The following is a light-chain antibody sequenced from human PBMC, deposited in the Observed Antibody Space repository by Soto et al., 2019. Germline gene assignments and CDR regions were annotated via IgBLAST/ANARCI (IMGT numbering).Light chain of an antibody. Sequence: IQMTQSPSTLSASVGDRVTITWRASQSISSWLAWYQQKPGKAPKLLIYDASSLESGVPSRFSGSGSGTEFTLTISSLQPDDFATYYCQQYNSYGTFGQGTKVDI. CDR3: QQYNSYGT. J-gene: IGKJ1*01. CDR1: QSISSW. CDR2: DAS. V-gene: IGKV1-5*01.